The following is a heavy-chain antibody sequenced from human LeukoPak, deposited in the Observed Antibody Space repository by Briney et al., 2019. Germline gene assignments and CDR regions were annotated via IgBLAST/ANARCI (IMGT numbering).Heavy chain of an antibody. CDR1: GFTFSTHW. CDR2: IHRDGSEK. D-gene: IGHD2-15*01. CDR3: ARISGLDAFDI. V-gene: IGHV3-7*05. J-gene: IGHJ3*02. Sequence: GGSLRLSCAASGFTFSTHWMSWVRQAPGKGLEWVANIHRDGSEKYYVDSLKGRFTISRDNAKNSLYLQMNSLRAEDTAVYFCARISGLDAFDIWGQGTVVTVTS.